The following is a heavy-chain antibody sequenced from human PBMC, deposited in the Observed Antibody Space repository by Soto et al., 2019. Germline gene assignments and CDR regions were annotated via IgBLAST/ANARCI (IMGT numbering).Heavy chain of an antibody. CDR3: TMGLLWFGAY. Sequence: GGSLRLSCAASGFTFSGSAMHWVRQASGKGLEWVGRIRSKANSYATAYAASVKGRFIISRDDSKNTAYLQMNSLKTEDTAVYYCTMGLLWFGAYWGQGTLVTVSS. CDR2: IRSKANSYAT. J-gene: IGHJ4*02. CDR1: GFTFSGSA. V-gene: IGHV3-73*01. D-gene: IGHD3-10*01.